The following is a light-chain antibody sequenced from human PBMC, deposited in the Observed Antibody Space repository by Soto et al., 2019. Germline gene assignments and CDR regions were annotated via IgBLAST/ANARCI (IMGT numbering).Light chain of an antibody. CDR3: HQYNNWPWT. CDR1: QRVSSH. CDR2: AAS. Sequence: EIVLTQSPGTLSVSPGDRVTLSCGASQRVSSHLAWYQQRPGQAPRLVIYAASTRATGIPVRFSGSGSETEFTLTIRSLQSEDSALYYCHQYNNWPWTFGQGTKVDIK. J-gene: IGKJ1*01. V-gene: IGKV3-15*01.